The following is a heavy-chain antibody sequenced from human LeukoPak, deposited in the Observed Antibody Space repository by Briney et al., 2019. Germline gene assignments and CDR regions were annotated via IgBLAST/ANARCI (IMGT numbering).Heavy chain of an antibody. CDR3: ARGGQWLVLGPNWFDP. V-gene: IGHV3-21*01. CDR1: GFTFSSYS. CDR2: ISSSSSYI. Sequence: AGGSLRLSCAASGFTFSSYSMNWVRQAPGKGLEWVPSISSSSSYIYYADSVKGRFTISRDNAKNSLYLQMNSLRAEDTAVYYCARGGQWLVLGPNWFDPWGQGTLVTVSS. D-gene: IGHD6-19*01. J-gene: IGHJ5*02.